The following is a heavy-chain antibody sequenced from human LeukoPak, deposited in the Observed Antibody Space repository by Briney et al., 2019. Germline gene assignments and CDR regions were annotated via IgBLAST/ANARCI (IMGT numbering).Heavy chain of an antibody. J-gene: IGHJ4*02. V-gene: IGHV3-23*01. CDR2: ISASGGST. CDR1: GFTFSSYA. D-gene: IGHD3-22*01. CDR3: AKPYALYYDSSGYYFDY. Sequence: GGSLRLSCAASGFTFSSYAMSWVRQAPGKGLEWVSAISASGGSTNYADSVKGRFTISRDNSKNTLYLQMNSLRAEDTAVYYCAKPYALYYDSSGYYFDYWGQGTLVTVSS.